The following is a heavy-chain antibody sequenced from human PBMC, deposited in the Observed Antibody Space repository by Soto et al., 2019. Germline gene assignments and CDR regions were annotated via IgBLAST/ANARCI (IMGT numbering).Heavy chain of an antibody. J-gene: IGHJ3*02. D-gene: IGHD2-21*01. Sequence: PGWSLRLSCAASGFIFSSHAMNWVRQAPGEGLEWVSSISGSGAYTYYADSVKGRFTISRDNSKNTLDLHMNSLRAEDTAVYYCAKDVQGYYKPSDIWGQGTMVTVS. CDR3: AKDVQGYYKPSDI. V-gene: IGHV3-23*01. CDR2: ISGSGAYT. CDR1: GFIFSSHA.